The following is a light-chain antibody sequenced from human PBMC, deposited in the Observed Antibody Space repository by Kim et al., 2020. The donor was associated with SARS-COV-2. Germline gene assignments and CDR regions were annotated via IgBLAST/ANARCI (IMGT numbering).Light chain of an antibody. J-gene: IGKJ5*01. Sequence: APVKDRVNVTCRASNDIVNGLRWYQQNPGRTPKCLIYGASSLQSGVPSRCSGSGSGTEFTLTISSLQPECFATYFCLQHSTYPFTFGQGARLEI. CDR3: LQHSTYPFT. V-gene: IGKV1-17*01. CDR1: NDIVNG. CDR2: GAS.